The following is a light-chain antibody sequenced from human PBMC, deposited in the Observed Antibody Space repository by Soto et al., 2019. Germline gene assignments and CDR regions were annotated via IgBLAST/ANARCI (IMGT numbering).Light chain of an antibody. Sequence: QSALTQPASVSGSPGQSITISCTGTSSDVGGYNYVSWYQQHPGKAPKLMIYDVSNRPSGVSNRFSGSKSGNTASLTISGLQAEDEADYYCSSYRGSSTDVVFGGGTKVTVL. CDR2: DVS. J-gene: IGLJ2*01. V-gene: IGLV2-14*01. CDR1: SSDVGGYNY. CDR3: SSYRGSSTDVV.